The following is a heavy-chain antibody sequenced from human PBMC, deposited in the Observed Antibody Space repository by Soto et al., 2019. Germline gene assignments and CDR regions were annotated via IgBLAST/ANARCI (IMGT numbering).Heavy chain of an antibody. CDR3: ASWIDPVRYSSGWPEYYFDY. Sequence: GGSLRLSCAASGFTFSSYAMHWVRQAPGKGLEWVAVISYDGSNKYYADSVKGRFTISRDNSKNTLYLQMNSLRAEDTAVYYCASWIDPVRYSSGWPEYYFDYWGQGTLVTVSS. CDR2: ISYDGSNK. J-gene: IGHJ4*02. V-gene: IGHV3-30-3*01. D-gene: IGHD6-19*01. CDR1: GFTFSSYA.